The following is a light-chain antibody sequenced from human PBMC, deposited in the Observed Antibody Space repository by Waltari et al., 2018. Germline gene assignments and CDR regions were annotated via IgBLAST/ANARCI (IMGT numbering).Light chain of an antibody. J-gene: IGKJ1*01. CDR1: QTISGY. Sequence: DIQMTQSPSSLSASVGERITITCRAGQTISGYLNWYQQKSGIAPKLLIYAASSLQSGVPSRFSGSGSGTDFTLTINSLQPEDSATYYCQQSYTTPWTFGQGTKVEVK. V-gene: IGKV1-39*01. CDR2: AAS. CDR3: QQSYTTPWT.